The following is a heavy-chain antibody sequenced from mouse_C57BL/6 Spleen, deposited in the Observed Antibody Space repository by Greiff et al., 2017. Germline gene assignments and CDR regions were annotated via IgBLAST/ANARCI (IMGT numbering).Heavy chain of an antibody. J-gene: IGHJ4*01. CDR1: GYTFTDYE. Sequence: VQLVESGAELVRPGASVTLSCKASGYTFTDYEMHWVKQTPVHGLEWIGAIDPETGGTAYNQKFKGKAILTADKSSSTAYMELRSLTSEDSAVYYCTRWGDEAMDYWGQGTSVTVSS. D-gene: IGHD3-3*01. CDR3: TRWGDEAMDY. V-gene: IGHV1-15*01. CDR2: IDPETGGT.